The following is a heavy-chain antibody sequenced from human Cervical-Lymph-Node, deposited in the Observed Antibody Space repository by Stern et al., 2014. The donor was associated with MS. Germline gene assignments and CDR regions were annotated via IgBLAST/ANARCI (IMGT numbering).Heavy chain of an antibody. CDR1: GNSLSSHG. Sequence: QVQLGQSGAEVKRPGSSVKVSCKASGNSLSSHGVSWGRQVPGQGPEWMGGNAPIFGTVNYAQKFQGRATITADESTSTVYMELSGLTLEDTAVYYCARDWGSPRCFDLWGRGTLVIVSS. V-gene: IGHV1-69*01. J-gene: IGHJ2*01. D-gene: IGHD3-16*01. CDR3: ARDWGSPRCFDL. CDR2: NAPIFGTV.